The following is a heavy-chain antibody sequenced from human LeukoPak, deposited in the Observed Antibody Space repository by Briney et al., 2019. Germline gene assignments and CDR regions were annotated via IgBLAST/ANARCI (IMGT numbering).Heavy chain of an antibody. Sequence: SETLSLTCSVSGGSINEYYWSWVRQSLGKGLEYIGFIYYNGNTNYNPSLRSRVTISVDTSKNQFSLKLSSVTAADAAVYYCARYARGAYYFDYWGQGILVIVSS. CDR1: GGSINEYY. CDR2: IYYNGNT. CDR3: ARYARGAYYFDY. D-gene: IGHD2-2*01. J-gene: IGHJ4*02. V-gene: IGHV4-59*01.